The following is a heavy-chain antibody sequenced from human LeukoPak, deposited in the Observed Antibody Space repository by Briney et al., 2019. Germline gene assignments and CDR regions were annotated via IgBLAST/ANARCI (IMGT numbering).Heavy chain of an antibody. Sequence: GGSLRLSCAASGFTFSSYAMSWVRQAPGKGLEWVSAISGSGGSTYYADSVKGRFTISRDNSKNTLYLQMNSLRAEDTAVYYCAKGSGVAAAGHLNWFDPWGQGTLVTVSS. CDR3: AKGSGVAAAGHLNWFDP. CDR2: ISGSGGST. CDR1: GFTFSSYA. J-gene: IGHJ5*02. D-gene: IGHD6-13*01. V-gene: IGHV3-23*01.